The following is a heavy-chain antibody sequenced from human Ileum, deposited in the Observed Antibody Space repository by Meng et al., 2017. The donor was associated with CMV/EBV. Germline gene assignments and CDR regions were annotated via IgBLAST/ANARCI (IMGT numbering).Heavy chain of an antibody. CDR3: ARLPGGYCSSTSCYYYYYYGMDV. CDR1: GYTFTSYD. CDR2: MNPNSGNT. D-gene: IGHD2-2*01. J-gene: IGHJ6*02. V-gene: IGHV1-8*01. Sequence: ASVKVSCKASGYTFTSYDINWVRQATGQGLEWMGWMNPNSGNTGYAQKFQGRVTMTRNTSISTAYMELSSLRSEDTAVYYCARLPGGYCSSTSCYYYYYYGMDVWGQGTTVTVSS.